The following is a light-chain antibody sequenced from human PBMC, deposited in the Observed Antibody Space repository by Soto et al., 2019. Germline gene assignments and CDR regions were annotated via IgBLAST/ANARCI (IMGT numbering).Light chain of an antibody. CDR2: FAS. J-gene: IGKJ5*01. CDR3: QQYNNWPPIT. CDR1: QRVSFY. V-gene: IGKV3-15*01. Sequence: EIVMTQSPVTLSVSPGDRATLSCRASQRVSFYVAWYQDRPVQAPSLLXXFASTRSTGIPARFSGSGSGTEFTLTISSLQSEDFAVYYCQQYNNWPPITFGQGTRLEIK.